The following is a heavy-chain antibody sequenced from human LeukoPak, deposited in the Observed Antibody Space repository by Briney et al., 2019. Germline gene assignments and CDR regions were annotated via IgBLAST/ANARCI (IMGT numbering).Heavy chain of an antibody. Sequence: ASVKVPCKASGYTFTSYDINWVRQATGQGLEWMGWMNPNSGNTGYAQKFQGRVTMTRDTSTSTVYMELSSLRSEDTAVYYCARGGSTGIFDYWGQGTLVTVSS. D-gene: IGHD1-1*01. V-gene: IGHV1-8*01. CDR1: GYTFTSYD. CDR3: ARGGSTGIFDY. CDR2: MNPNSGNT. J-gene: IGHJ4*02.